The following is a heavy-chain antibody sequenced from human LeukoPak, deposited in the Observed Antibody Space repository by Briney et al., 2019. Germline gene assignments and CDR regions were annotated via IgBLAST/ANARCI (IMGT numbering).Heavy chain of an antibody. Sequence: SETLSLTCAVYGGSFSGYYWSWIRQPPGKGLEWIGEINHSGSTNYNPSLKSRVTISVDTSKNQFSLKLSSVTAADTAVYYCARHYVVRGVTRYYYYMDVWGKGTTVTVSS. D-gene: IGHD3-10*01. J-gene: IGHJ6*03. CDR1: GGSFSGYY. CDR2: INHSGST. V-gene: IGHV4-34*01. CDR3: ARHYVVRGVTRYYYYMDV.